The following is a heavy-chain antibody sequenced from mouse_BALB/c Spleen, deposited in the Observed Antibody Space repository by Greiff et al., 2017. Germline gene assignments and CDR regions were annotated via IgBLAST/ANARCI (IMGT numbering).Heavy chain of an antibody. CDR2: INPSNGGT. Sequence: VQLQQSGAELVKPGASVKLSCKASGYTFTSYYMYWVKQRPGQGLEWIGEINPSNGGTNFNEKFKSKATLTVDKSSSTAYMQLSSLTSEDSAVYYCTRDYRYDDGDYYAMDYWGQGTSVTVSS. J-gene: IGHJ4*01. CDR3: TRDYRYDDGDYYAMDY. D-gene: IGHD2-14*01. V-gene: IGHV1S81*02. CDR1: GYTFTSYY.